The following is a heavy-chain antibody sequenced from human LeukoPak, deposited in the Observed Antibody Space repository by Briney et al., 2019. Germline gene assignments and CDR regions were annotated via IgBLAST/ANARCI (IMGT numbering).Heavy chain of an antibody. J-gene: IGHJ4*02. V-gene: IGHV3-30-3*01. D-gene: IGHD6-19*01. CDR1: GFTFSSYA. Sequence: PGGSLRLSCAASGFTFSSYAMHWVRQAPGKGLEWVAVISYDGSNKYYADSVKGRFTISRDNSKNTLYLQMNSLRAEDTAVYYCARTPLGVAGGYYFDYWGQGTLVTVSS. CDR3: ARTPLGVAGGYYFDY. CDR2: ISYDGSNK.